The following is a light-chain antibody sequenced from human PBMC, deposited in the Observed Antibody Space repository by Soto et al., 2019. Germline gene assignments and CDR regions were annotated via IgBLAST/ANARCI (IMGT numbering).Light chain of an antibody. Sequence: AIRMTQSPSSFSASTGDRVTITCRASQGISSYLAWYQQKPGKAPKLLIYAASTLQSGVPSMFSGSGSGTDFTLTISCLQSKDFATYYCQQYYSYPLTFGQGTKLEIK. CDR3: QQYYSYPLT. J-gene: IGKJ2*01. CDR2: AAS. CDR1: QGISSY. V-gene: IGKV1-8*01.